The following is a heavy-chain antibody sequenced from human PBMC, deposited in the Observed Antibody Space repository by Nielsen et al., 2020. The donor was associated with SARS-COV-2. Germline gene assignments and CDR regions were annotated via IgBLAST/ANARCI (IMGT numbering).Heavy chain of an antibody. CDR2: ISSSSSYT. CDR1: GFTFSDYY. CDR3: ARDRIMVYAIPFDY. J-gene: IGHJ4*02. Sequence: GGSLRLSCAASGFTFSDYYMSWIRQAPGKGLEWVSYISSSSSYTNYADSVKGRFTISRDNAKNSLYLQMNSLRAEDTAVYYCARDRIMVYAIPFDYWGQGTLVTVSS. D-gene: IGHD2-8*01. V-gene: IGHV3-11*06.